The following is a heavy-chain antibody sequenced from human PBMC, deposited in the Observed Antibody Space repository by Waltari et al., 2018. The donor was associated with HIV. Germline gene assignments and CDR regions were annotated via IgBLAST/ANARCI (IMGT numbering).Heavy chain of an antibody. CDR1: GYRVTTYW. CDR3: ARPGLAYCGGDCYYHF. J-gene: IGHJ4*02. V-gene: IGHV5-51*01. D-gene: IGHD2-21*02. CDR2: ASPGDSEN. Sequence: VQLVQSGTEVKKPGESLTISCKASGYRVTTYWLAWVRQRPGKGLEWMGIASPGDSENRYSPSFEGQVTISVDKSIATAYLQWSSLKASDSAVYYCARPGLAYCGGDCYYHFWGQGTLVSVSS.